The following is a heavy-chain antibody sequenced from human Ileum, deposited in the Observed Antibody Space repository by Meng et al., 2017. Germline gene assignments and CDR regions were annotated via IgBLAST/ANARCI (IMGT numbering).Heavy chain of an antibody. V-gene: IGHV4-4*02. CDR3: VNYCSGGKCSPNEKTQH. CDR2: IFHTGNT. D-gene: IGHD2-15*01. CDR1: GGSFSSGNW. J-gene: IGHJ1*01. Sequence: QMQLQESGPGLVKPSGTLSLTCGVSGGSFSSGNWWGWVRQPPGKGLEWIGEIFHTGNTNYNPSLQSRVSLSIDKSKNQFSLKVISVTAADTAVYYCVNYCSGGKCSPNEKTQHWDQGTLVTVSS.